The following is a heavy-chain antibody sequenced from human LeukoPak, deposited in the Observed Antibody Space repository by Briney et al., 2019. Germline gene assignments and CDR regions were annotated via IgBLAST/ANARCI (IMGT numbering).Heavy chain of an antibody. D-gene: IGHD4-17*01. CDR3: AREMGPLRTYYYYYMDV. CDR2: IIPIFGTA. V-gene: IGHV1-69*13. CDR1: GGTFSSYA. Sequence: SVKVSCKASGGTFSSYAISWVRQAPGQGLEWMGGIIPIFGTAIYAQKFQGRVTITADESTSTAYMELSSLRSEDTAVYYCAREMGPLRTYYYYYMDVWGKGTTVTVSS. J-gene: IGHJ6*03.